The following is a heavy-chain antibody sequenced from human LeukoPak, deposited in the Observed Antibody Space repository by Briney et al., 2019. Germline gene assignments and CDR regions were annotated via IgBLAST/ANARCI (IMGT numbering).Heavy chain of an antibody. CDR2: IYYGGNT. CDR3: ARGGNYYDSSPLDY. D-gene: IGHD3-22*01. Sequence: SETLSLTCAVSGDSVSSSNYYWSWIRQPPGKGLEWIGYIYYGGNTNYNPSLQSRVTISVDTSKNQFSLKLSSVTAADTAVYYCARGGNYYDSSPLDYWGQGTLVTVSS. J-gene: IGHJ4*02. V-gene: IGHV4-61*01. CDR1: GDSVSSSNYY.